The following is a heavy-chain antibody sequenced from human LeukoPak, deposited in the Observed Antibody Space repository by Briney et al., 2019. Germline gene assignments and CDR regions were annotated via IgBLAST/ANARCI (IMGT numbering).Heavy chain of an antibody. CDR3: ARDKAIAAAGTGGYDY. CDR2: IYYSGST. CDR1: VGSISSGGYY. Sequence: SETLSLTCTVSVGSISSGGYYWSWIRQHPGKGLEWIGYIYYSGSTYYNPSLKSRVTISVDTSKNQFSLKLSSVTAADTAVYYCARDKAIAAAGTGGYDYWGQGTLVTVSS. J-gene: IGHJ4*02. V-gene: IGHV4-31*03. D-gene: IGHD6-13*01.